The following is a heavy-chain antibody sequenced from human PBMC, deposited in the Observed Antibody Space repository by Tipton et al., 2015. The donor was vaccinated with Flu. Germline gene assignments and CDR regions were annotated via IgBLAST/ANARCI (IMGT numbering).Heavy chain of an antibody. V-gene: IGHV3-30*09. CDR2: VSYDGDRK. CDR1: GFTFSNFP. Sequence: SLRLSCVVSGFTFSNFPMHWVRQAPGKGLEWVASVSYDGDRKYIADSVKGRIDISRDNSKNTLYLQMNSLRADDTAMYYCAKDISPYNWNYGPSDYWGQGTLVTVSS. CDR3: AKDISPYNWNYGPSDY. J-gene: IGHJ4*02. D-gene: IGHD1-7*01.